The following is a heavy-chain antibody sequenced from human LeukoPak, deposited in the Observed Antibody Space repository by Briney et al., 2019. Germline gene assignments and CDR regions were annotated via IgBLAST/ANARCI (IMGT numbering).Heavy chain of an antibody. CDR2: IYYSGGT. CDR1: GGSISTYY. Sequence: PSETLSLTCTVSGGSISTYYWTWIRQPPGKGLEWIGYIYYSGGTNYNAPLKSRVTISINTSKNQFSLKLSSVTAADTAVYYCARDRGYSYDIDYWGQGTLVTVSS. CDR3: ARDRGYSYDIDY. J-gene: IGHJ4*02. V-gene: IGHV4-59*01. D-gene: IGHD5-18*01.